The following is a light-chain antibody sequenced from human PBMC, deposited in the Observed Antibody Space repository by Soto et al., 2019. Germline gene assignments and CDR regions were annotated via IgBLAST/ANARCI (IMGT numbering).Light chain of an antibody. V-gene: IGKV3-15*01. CDR3: QHYNSYSET. CDR1: QNVNSN. Sequence: EIVLTQSPGTLSLSPGERATLSCRASQNVNSNHLAWYQQKPGQAPRLLIYGASTRATGLPARFSGSGSGTEFTLIISSLQSEDSATYYCQHYNSYSETFGQGTKV. J-gene: IGKJ1*01. CDR2: GAS.